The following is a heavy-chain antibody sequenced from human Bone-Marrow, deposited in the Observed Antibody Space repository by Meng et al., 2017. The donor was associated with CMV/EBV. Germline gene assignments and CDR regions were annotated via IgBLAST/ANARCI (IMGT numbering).Heavy chain of an antibody. J-gene: IGHJ6*02. Sequence: KVSCKGSGYTFRTYWIGWVRQMPGKGLEWMGIIYPDDFDIRYSPSFQGQVTISADKSTSTAYLQWSSLKASDTAIYYCAREAVVATINHYYYYGMDVWGQGTTVTVSS. D-gene: IGHD5-12*01. V-gene: IGHV5-51*01. CDR2: IYPDDFDI. CDR1: GYTFRTYW. CDR3: AREAVVATINHYYYYGMDV.